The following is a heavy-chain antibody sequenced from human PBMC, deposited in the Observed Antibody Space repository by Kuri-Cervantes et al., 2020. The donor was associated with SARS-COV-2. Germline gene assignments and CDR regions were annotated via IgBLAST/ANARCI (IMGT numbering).Heavy chain of an antibody. D-gene: IGHD1-7*01. Sequence: SVKVSCKASGGTFSSYDISWVRQAPGQGLEWMGGIIPIFGTANYAQKFQGRVTITTDESTSTAYMELSSLRSEDTAVYYCARDNWNYPSHDAFDIWGQGTMVTVSS. CDR1: GGTFSSYD. CDR3: ARDNWNYPSHDAFDI. CDR2: IIPIFGTA. V-gene: IGHV1-69*05. J-gene: IGHJ3*02.